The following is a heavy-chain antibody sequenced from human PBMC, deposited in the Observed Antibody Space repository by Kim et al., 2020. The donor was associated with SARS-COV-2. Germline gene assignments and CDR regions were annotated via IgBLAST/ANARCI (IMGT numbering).Heavy chain of an antibody. J-gene: IGHJ5*02. Sequence: SETLSLTCTVSGGSISSYYWSWIRQPPGKGLEWIGYIYYSGSTNYNSSLKSRVTISVDTSKNQFSLKLSSVTAADTAVYYCARDKQQLKFDPWGQGTLVT. D-gene: IGHD6-13*01. V-gene: IGHV4-59*01. CDR2: IYYSGST. CDR1: GGSISSYY. CDR3: ARDKQQLKFDP.